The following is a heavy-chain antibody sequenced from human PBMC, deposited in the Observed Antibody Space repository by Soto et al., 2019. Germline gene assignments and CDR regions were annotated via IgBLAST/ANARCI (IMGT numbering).Heavy chain of an antibody. CDR3: ARVIPRLWFEPEGWFDP. J-gene: IGHJ5*02. Sequence: ASVKVSCKASGYTFTSYGISWVRQAPGQGLEWMGWISAYNGNTNYAQKLQGRVTMTTDTSTSTAYMELRSLRSDDTAVYYCARVIPRLWFEPEGWFDPWGQGTLVTVSS. D-gene: IGHD3-10*01. V-gene: IGHV1-18*01. CDR2: ISAYNGNT. CDR1: GYTFTSYG.